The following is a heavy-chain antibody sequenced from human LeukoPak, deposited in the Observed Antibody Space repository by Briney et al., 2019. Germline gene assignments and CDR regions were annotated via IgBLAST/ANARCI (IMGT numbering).Heavy chain of an antibody. CDR3: ARDIRGLSGAFDI. Sequence: GASVKVSCKASSYTFTDYGINWVRQTPGQGLEWMGWINIYNGNTYYAQKFQGRVTVTTDTSTITAYMELRSLRSDDTAVYFCARDIRGLSGAFDIWGQGTMVTVSS. CDR1: SYTFTDYG. V-gene: IGHV1-18*01. CDR2: INIYNGNT. D-gene: IGHD3-3*02. J-gene: IGHJ3*02.